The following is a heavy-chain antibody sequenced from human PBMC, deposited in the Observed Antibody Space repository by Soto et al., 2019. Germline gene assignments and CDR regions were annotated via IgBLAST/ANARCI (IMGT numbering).Heavy chain of an antibody. J-gene: IGHJ6*02. CDR3: AKEPVSITIFGVSGMDV. CDR1: GGSISRGVYS. V-gene: IGHV4-30-4*01. Sequence: QVQLQESGPGLVKPSQTLSLTCTVSGGSISRGVYSWGWIRRPQGRALGWIGYIYYSGSTYYNPSLKSRVTISVDTSKNQFSLNLSSVTAADTAVYYCAKEPVSITIFGVSGMDVWGRGTTVTVSS. CDR2: IYYSGST. D-gene: IGHD3-3*01.